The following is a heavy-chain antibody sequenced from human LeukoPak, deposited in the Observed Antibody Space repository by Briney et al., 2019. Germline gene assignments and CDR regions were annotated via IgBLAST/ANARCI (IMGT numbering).Heavy chain of an antibody. CDR2: ISYDGSNK. CDR3: ARDLYSSGWHGPDYYYYGMDV. J-gene: IGHJ6*02. D-gene: IGHD6-19*01. V-gene: IGHV3-30-3*01. CDR1: GFTFSSYA. Sequence: GGSLRLSCAASGFTFSSYAMHWVRQAPGKGLEWVAVISYDGSNKYYADSVKGRFTISRDNSKNTLYLQMNSLRAEDTAVYYCARDLYSSGWHGPDYYYYGMDVWGQGTTVTVSS.